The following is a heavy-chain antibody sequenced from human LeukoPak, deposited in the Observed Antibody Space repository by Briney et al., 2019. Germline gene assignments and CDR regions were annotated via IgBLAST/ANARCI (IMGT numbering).Heavy chain of an antibody. J-gene: IGHJ2*01. CDR3: ARGPEALWFGDSQLGYFGL. CDR1: GFIVSSNY. CDR2: IYSGGST. D-gene: IGHD3-10*01. V-gene: IGHV3-53*01. Sequence: GGSLRLSCAASGFIVSSNYMSWVRQAPGKGLEWVSVIYSGGSTYYADSVKGRFTISRDNSKNTLYLQMNSLRAEDTAVYYCARGPEALWFGDSQLGYFGLWGRGTLVTVSS.